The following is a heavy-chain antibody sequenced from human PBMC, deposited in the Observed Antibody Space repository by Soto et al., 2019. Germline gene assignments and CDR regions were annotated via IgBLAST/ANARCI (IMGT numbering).Heavy chain of an antibody. J-gene: IGHJ4*02. Sequence: SVKVSCKASGGTFYTYTFSCVRQAPGQGLEWMGSITPVYPTTNYAEKFQGRLTVTADGSTNTAYMELNSLTSEDTAVYYCARIPRYSFPTSDDLDSWGQGTLVTVSS. CDR2: ITPVYPTT. CDR3: ARIPRYSFPTSDDLDS. V-gene: IGHV1-69*13. CDR1: GGTFYTYT. D-gene: IGHD5-18*01.